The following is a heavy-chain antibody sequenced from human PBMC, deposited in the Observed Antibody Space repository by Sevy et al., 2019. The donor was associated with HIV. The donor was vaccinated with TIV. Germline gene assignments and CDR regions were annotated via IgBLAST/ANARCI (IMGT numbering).Heavy chain of an antibody. J-gene: IGHJ6*02. D-gene: IGHD3-9*01. V-gene: IGHV3-30*18. CDR1: GLTLSSCG. CDR2: ISYDGSNK. Sequence: GGSLRLSCAASGLTLSSCGMHWARQAPGKGLEWVAVISYDGSNKYYAEYVKGRFTISRDTSKNTLYLQMNSLRAEDTAVYYCAKDFTGFYGMDVWGQGTTVTVSS. CDR3: AKDFTGFYGMDV.